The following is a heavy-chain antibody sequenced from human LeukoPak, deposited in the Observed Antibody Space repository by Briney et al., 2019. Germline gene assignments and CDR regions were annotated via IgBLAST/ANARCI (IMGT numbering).Heavy chain of an antibody. J-gene: IGHJ5*02. V-gene: IGHV3-66*03. CDR1: GFTVSSNY. Sequence: PGGSLRLSCAASGFTVSSNYMNWVRQAPGKGPEWVSVIYSSGTTYYADSVKGRFTISRDNSKNTLFLQMNSLRAEDTAVYYCARDLDSSSWYILWFDPWGQGTLVTVSS. CDR3: ARDLDSSSWYILWFDP. D-gene: IGHD6-13*01. CDR2: IYSSGTT.